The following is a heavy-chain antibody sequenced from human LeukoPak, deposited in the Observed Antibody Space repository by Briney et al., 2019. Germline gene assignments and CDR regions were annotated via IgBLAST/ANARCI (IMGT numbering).Heavy chain of an antibody. CDR3: ARVPPPSHKNWGRAFDI. CDR2: INPSGGST. Sequence: ASVKVSCKASGYTFTSYYMHWVRQAPGQGLEWMGIINPSGGSTSYAQKFQGRVTMTRDTSTSTVYMELSSLRSEDTAVYYCARVPPPSHKNWGRAFDIWGQGTMVTVSS. V-gene: IGHV1-46*01. CDR1: GYTFTSYY. J-gene: IGHJ3*02. D-gene: IGHD7-27*01.